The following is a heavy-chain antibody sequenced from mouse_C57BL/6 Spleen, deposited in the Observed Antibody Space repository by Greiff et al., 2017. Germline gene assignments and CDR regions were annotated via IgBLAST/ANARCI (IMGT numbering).Heavy chain of an antibody. CDR3: ARGGQLRLSFAY. CDR1: GYTFTSYW. D-gene: IGHD3-2*02. Sequence: QVQLKQPGAELVKPGASVKLSCKASGYTFTSYWLQWAKQRPGQGLEWIGEIDPSDSYTNYNQKFKGKATLTVDTSSSTAYMPLSSLTSEDSAVYYCARGGQLRLSFAYWGQGTLVTVSA. V-gene: IGHV1-50*01. CDR2: IDPSDSYT. J-gene: IGHJ3*01.